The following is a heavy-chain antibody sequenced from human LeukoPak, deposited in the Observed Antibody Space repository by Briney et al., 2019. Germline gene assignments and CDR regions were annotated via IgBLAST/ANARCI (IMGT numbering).Heavy chain of an antibody. CDR1: GLTFSTFA. CDR2: ISGSGGST. J-gene: IGHJ4*02. Sequence: QPGGSLRLSGAAPGLTFSTFAISGVGQAPGKGREWVSAISGSGGSTYYADSVKGRFTISRDDSKNTLYLQMNSLRAEDTAVYYCAKDSSITGTDWGQGTLVTVSS. D-gene: IGHD1-20*01. V-gene: IGHV3-23*01. CDR3: AKDSSITGTD.